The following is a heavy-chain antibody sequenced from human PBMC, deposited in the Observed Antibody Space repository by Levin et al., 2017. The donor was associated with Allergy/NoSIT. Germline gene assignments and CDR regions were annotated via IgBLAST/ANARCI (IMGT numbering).Heavy chain of an antibody. D-gene: IGHD3-10*02. V-gene: IGHV3-74*01. J-gene: IGHJ5*02. CDR2: INGDGSST. CDR1: GFTFSSYW. Sequence: GGSLRLSCAASGFTFSSYWMHWVRQVPGKGLVWVSRINGDGSSTSYADSVKGRFTISRDNAKNTLYLQMNSLRAEDTAVYYCARDVQYTPVDPWGQGTQVIVSS. CDR3: ARDVQYTPVDP.